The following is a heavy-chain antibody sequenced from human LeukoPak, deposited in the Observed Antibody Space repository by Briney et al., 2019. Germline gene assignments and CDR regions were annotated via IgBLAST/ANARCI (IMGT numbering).Heavy chain of an antibody. CDR2: ISGSGGST. D-gene: IGHD6-19*01. J-gene: IGHJ4*02. V-gene: IGHV3-23*01. CDR3: ARDLKAVSATGD. CDR1: GFTFSSYA. Sequence: GGSLRLSCAASGFTFSSYAMTWVRQAPGKGLEWVSGISGSGGSTYYADSVKGRFTISRDNAKNSLYLQMNSLRAEDTAVYYCARDLKAVSATGDWGQGTLVTVSS.